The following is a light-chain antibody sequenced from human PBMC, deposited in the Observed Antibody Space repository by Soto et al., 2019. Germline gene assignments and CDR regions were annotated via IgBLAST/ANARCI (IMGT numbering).Light chain of an antibody. V-gene: IGKV1-5*01. Sequence: DIQMTQSPSTLSASVGDRVTITCRASRSISSWLAWYQQKPGKAPKLLIYDASSLESGVPSRFSGSGSGTEFTLTISSLQPDDFATYYCQQYNSYPMYTFGQGTKLEIK. CDR2: DAS. CDR3: QQYNSYPMYT. J-gene: IGKJ2*01. CDR1: RSISSW.